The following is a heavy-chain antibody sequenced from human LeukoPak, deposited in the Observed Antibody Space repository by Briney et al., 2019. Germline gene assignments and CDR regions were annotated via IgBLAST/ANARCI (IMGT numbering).Heavy chain of an antibody. J-gene: IGHJ6*03. D-gene: IGHD6-13*01. CDR1: GGSISSYY. CDR2: IYYSGST. V-gene: IGHV4-59*01. CDR3: ARDLRYSSSWYNYYYMDV. Sequence: PSENLSFTCTGSGGSISSYYWSWIRQPPGQELEWIGYIYYSGSTNYNPSLKSRVTISVDTSKNQFSLKLSSVTAADTAVYYCARDLRYSSSWYNYYYMDVWGKGTTVTVSS.